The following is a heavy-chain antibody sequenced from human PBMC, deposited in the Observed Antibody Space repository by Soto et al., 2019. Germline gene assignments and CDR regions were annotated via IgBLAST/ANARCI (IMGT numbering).Heavy chain of an antibody. CDR3: ARDAKKVTWYYGMDV. CDR2: IFYSGST. V-gene: IGHV4-59*01. J-gene: IGHJ6*02. D-gene: IGHD2-21*02. Sequence: SETLSLTCTVSGGSISSYYWSWIRQPPGKGLEWIGHIFYSGSTEYNPSLKSRVTISVDTSKTQFSPKLSSVTSADTAVYYCARDAKKVTWYYGMDVWGQGTTVTVSS. CDR1: GGSISSYY.